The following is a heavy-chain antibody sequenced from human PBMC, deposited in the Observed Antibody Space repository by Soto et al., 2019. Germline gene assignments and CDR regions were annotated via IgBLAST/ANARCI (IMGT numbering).Heavy chain of an antibody. CDR1: GFTFSTYS. CDR3: ASGGTTGTTATNWFDP. V-gene: IGHV3-21*01. CDR2: ISSSSDYI. J-gene: IGHJ5*02. D-gene: IGHD1-1*01. Sequence: EVQLVESGGGLVKPGGSLRLSCAASGFTFSTYSMNWVRQAPGKGLEWVSSISSSSDYIYYADSVKGRFTISRDNAKNSLDLQMNSLGDEDTAVYYCASGGTTGTTATNWFDPWGQGTLVTVSS.